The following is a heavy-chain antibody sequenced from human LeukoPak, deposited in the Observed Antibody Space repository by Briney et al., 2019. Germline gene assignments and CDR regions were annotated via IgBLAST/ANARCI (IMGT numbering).Heavy chain of an antibody. V-gene: IGHV4-59*08. CDR1: GGSINNYY. CDR2: IYYSGGT. D-gene: IGHD3-22*01. J-gene: IGHJ6*02. Sequence: PSETLSLTCTVSGGSINNYYWSCIRQPPGRGLEWIGYIYYSGGTNSNPSLKSRVTISLDTSTNQFSLQLSSVTAADTAVYYCTRVSPFYDSSGYKLYGMDVWGQGTTVAVSS. CDR3: TRVSPFYDSSGYKLYGMDV.